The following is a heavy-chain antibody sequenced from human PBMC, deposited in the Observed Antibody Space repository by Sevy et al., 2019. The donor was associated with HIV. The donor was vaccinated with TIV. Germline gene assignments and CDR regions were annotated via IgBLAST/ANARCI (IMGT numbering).Heavy chain of an antibody. J-gene: IGHJ2*01. V-gene: IGHV4-4*07. Sequence: SETLSLTCTVSGGSISSYYWSWIRQPAGKGLEWIGRIYTSGNTNYNPSLKSRVTMSVDTSKNQFSLKLSSVTAADTAVYYCARDLPSGGSGWNYWYFDLWGRGTLVTVSS. CDR1: GGSISSYY. CDR2: IYTSGNT. D-gene: IGHD6-19*01. CDR3: ARDLPSGGSGWNYWYFDL.